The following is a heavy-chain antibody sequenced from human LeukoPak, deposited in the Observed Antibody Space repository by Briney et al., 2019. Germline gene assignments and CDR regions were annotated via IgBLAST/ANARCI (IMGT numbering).Heavy chain of an antibody. CDR3: TKGGCMSTTCYRRYMDV. V-gene: IGHV3-21*04. J-gene: IGHJ6*03. CDR1: GFTFSSYS. CDR2: ISNSGSYI. D-gene: IGHD2-2*02. Sequence: GGSLRLSCAASGFTFSSYSMNWVRQAPGKGLEWVSSISNSGSYIYYADSVKGRFTISRDNAKNSLYLQMNSLRAEDTAIYYCTKGGCMSTTCYRRYMDVWGKGTTVTVSS.